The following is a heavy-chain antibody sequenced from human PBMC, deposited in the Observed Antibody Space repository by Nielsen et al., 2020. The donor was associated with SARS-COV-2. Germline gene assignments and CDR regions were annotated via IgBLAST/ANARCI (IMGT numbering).Heavy chain of an antibody. V-gene: IGHV1-69*13. CDR2: VIIVFDTA. J-gene: IGHJ4*02. D-gene: IGHD4-23*01. Sequence: SVKVSCKASGYTFTNYGISWVRQAPGHGLEWVGGVIIVFDTANYAQKFQDRATITADESTNTVYMELSSLRSEDTAVYYCARHDYGGNSPIDSWGQGTLLTVSS. CDR3: ARHDYGGNSPIDS. CDR1: GYTFTNYG.